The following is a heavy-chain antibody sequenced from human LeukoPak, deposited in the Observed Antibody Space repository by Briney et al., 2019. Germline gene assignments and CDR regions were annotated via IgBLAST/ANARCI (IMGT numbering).Heavy chain of an antibody. V-gene: IGHV4-39*01. Sequence: SETLSLTCTVSGGSISSSAYHWGWIRQPPGKGLEWIGNIYYSGTTYYNPSLKSRVTISVDTSKNQFSLKLSSVTAADTAVFYCARRGISQGYYMDVWGKGTTVTISS. CDR3: ARRGISQGYYMDV. CDR1: GGSISSSAYH. D-gene: IGHD6-13*01. J-gene: IGHJ6*03. CDR2: IYYSGTT.